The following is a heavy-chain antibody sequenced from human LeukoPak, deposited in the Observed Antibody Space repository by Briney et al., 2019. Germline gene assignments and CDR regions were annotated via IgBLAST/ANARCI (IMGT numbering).Heavy chain of an antibody. V-gene: IGHV3-21*01. CDR2: ISSSSGYI. CDR3: ARKYCSTTSCLFDN. CDR1: GFTFSSYN. Sequence: GGSLRLSCAASGFTFSSYNMNWVRQAPGKGLEWVSSISSSSGYIYYVDSVKGRFTISRDNAKNSLYLQMNSLRAEDTAVYYCARKYCSTTSCLFDNWGQGTLVTVSS. D-gene: IGHD2-2*01. J-gene: IGHJ4*02.